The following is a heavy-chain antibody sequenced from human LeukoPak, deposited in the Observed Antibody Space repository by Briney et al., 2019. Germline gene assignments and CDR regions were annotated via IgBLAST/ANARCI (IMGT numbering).Heavy chain of an antibody. CDR1: GYSFTSYW. V-gene: IGHV5-51*01. Sequence: GESLKISCKGSGYSFTSYWIGWVRQMPGKGLEWMGIIYPGDSDTGYSPSFQGQVTISADKSISTAYLQWSSLKASDTAMYYCARHKKGTIAVAGIPDYWGQGTLVTVSS. CDR3: ARHKKGTIAVAGIPDY. J-gene: IGHJ4*02. D-gene: IGHD6-19*01. CDR2: IYPGDSDT.